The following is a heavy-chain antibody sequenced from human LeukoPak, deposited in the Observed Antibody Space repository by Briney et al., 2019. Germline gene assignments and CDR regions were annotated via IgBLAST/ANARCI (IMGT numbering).Heavy chain of an antibody. J-gene: IGHJ4*02. V-gene: IGHV3-48*01. CDR2: ISSSSNTI. CDR1: GFTFNSYS. D-gene: IGHD2-2*01. CDR3: APGYCTSSNCAHHFEH. Sequence: GGSLRLSCAASGFTFNSYSMNWVRQAPGKGLEWVSYISSSSNTIYYADSVKGRFTISRDNAKNSLYLQLNSLRVEDTAVYYCAPGYCTSSNCAHHFEHWGQGTLVTVSS.